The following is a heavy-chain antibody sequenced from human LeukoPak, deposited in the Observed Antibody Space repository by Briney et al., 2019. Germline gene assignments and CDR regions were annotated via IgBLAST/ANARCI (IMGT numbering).Heavy chain of an antibody. V-gene: IGHV1-2*02. D-gene: IGHD3-22*01. J-gene: IGHJ5*02. CDR3: ARGYGRSIQPYYYDSSGYYYFPWFDP. Sequence: ASVKVSCKASGYTFTGYYMHWVRQAPGQGLEWMGWINPNSGGTNYAQKFQGRVTMTRDTSISTAYMELSSLRSEDTAVYYCARGYGRSIQPYYYDSSGYYYFPWFDPWGQGTLVTVSS. CDR2: INPNSGGT. CDR1: GYTFTGYY.